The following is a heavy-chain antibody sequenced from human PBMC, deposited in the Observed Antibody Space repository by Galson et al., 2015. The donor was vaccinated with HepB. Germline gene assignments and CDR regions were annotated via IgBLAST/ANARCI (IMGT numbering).Heavy chain of an antibody. D-gene: IGHD6-13*01. J-gene: IGHJ5*02. CDR2: ISSSGSTI. CDR1: GFTFSSYE. CDR3: ARDGAAAGTKWFDP. V-gene: IGHV3-48*03. Sequence: SLRLSCAASGFTFSSYEMNWVRQAPGKGLEWVSYISSSGSTIYYADSVKGRFTISRDNAKNSLYLQMNSLRAEDTAVYYCARDGAAAGTKWFDPWGQGTLVTVSS.